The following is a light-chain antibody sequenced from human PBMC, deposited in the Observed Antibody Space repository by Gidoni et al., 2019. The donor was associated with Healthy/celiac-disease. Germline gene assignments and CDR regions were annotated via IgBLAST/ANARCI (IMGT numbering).Light chain of an antibody. CDR3: SSYTSSSFYV. V-gene: IGLV2-14*01. Sequence: QSALTQPASVSGSPGPSITISCTGTSSDVGGYNYVSWYQQHPGKAPKLMIYEVSNRPSGVSNRFSGSKSGNTASLTISGLQAEDEADYYCSSYTSSSFYVFGTGTKGTVL. CDR2: EVS. J-gene: IGLJ1*01. CDR1: SSDVGGYNY.